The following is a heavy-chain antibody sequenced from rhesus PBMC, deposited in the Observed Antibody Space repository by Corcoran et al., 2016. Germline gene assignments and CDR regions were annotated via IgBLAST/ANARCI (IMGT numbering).Heavy chain of an antibody. CDR2: ISYRGST. CDR1: GGSIRSSYYY. V-gene: IGHV4-122*02. Sequence: QVQLQESGPGLVKPSETLSLTCAVSGGSIRSSYYYWSWIRQAPGKGLEWIGYISYRGSTSNNPSLKGRVTISRDTSKNQFSLKRSSVTAADTAVYYCASYNWGVDYWGQGVLVTVSS. J-gene: IGHJ4*01. CDR3: ASYNWGVDY. D-gene: IGHD7-45*01.